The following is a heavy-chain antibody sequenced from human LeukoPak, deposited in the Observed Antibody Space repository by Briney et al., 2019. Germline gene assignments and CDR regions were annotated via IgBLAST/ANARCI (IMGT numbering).Heavy chain of an antibody. J-gene: IGHJ6*02. CDR1: GYTFTSYD. D-gene: IGHD3-10*01. CDR2: MNPNSGNT. V-gene: IGHV1-8*01. CDR3: ARDYYGLGSYLYYYYYGMDV. Sequence: ASVKVSCKASGYTFTSYDINWVRQATGQGLEWMGWMNPNSGNTGYAQKFQGRVTMTRNTSISTAYMKLSSLRSEDTAVYYCARDYYGLGSYLYYYYYGMDVWGQGTTVTVSS.